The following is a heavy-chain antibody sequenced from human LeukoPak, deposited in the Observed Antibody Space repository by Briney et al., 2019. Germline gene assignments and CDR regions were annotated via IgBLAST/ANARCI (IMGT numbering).Heavy chain of an antibody. CDR3: ARVVVVVAATGYYYYYMDV. J-gene: IGHJ6*03. Sequence: GASVKVSCKASGGTFSSYAISWVRQAPGQGLEWMGGIIPIFGTANYAQKFQGRVTITTDESTSTAYMELSSLRSEDTAVYYCARVVVVVAATGYYYYYMDVWGKGTTVTVSS. V-gene: IGHV1-69*05. CDR1: GGTFSSYA. D-gene: IGHD2-15*01. CDR2: IIPIFGTA.